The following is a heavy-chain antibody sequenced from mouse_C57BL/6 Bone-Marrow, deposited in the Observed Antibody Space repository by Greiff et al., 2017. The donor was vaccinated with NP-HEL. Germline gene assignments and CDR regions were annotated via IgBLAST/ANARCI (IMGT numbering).Heavy chain of an antibody. D-gene: IGHD2-4*01. V-gene: IGHV1-69*01. J-gene: IGHJ2*01. Sequence: QVHVKQPGAELVMPGASVKLSCKASGYTFTSYWMHWVKQRPGQGLEWIGEIDPSDSYTNYNQKFKGKSTLTVDKSSSTAYMQLSSLTSEDSAVYYCAREGGYDHDGGLYFDYWGQGTTLTVSS. CDR2: IDPSDSYT. CDR3: AREGGYDHDGGLYFDY. CDR1: GYTFTSYW.